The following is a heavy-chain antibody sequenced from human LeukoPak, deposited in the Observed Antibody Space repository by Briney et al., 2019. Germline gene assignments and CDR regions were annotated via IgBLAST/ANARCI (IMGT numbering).Heavy chain of an antibody. CDR3: ARSFLEWLSYGMDV. CDR2: IYYSGST. D-gene: IGHD3-3*01. Sequence: SETLSLTCTVSGGSISSYYWSWIRQPPGKGLEWIGYIYYSGSTNYNPSLKSRVTISVDTSKNQFSLKLSSVTAADTAVYYCARSFLEWLSYGMDVWGQGTTVTVS. CDR1: GGSISSYY. V-gene: IGHV4-59*08. J-gene: IGHJ6*02.